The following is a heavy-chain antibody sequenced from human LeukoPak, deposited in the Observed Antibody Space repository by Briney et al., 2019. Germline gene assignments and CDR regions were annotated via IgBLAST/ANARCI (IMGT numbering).Heavy chain of an antibody. J-gene: IGHJ4*02. V-gene: IGHV5-51*01. CDR3: ARPSRGFGELSPFDY. CDR2: IYPGDSDT. Sequence: GESLKISCKGSGYSFTSYWIGWVRQMPGKGLEWMGIIYPGDSDTRYSPSFQGQVTISADKSISTAYLQWSSLKASDTATYYCARPSRGFGELSPFDYWGQGTLVTVSS. CDR1: GYSFTSYW. D-gene: IGHD3-10*01.